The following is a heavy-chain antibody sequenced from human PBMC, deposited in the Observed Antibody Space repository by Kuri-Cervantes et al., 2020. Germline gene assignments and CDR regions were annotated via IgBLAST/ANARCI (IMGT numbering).Heavy chain of an antibody. V-gene: IGHV4-4*02. CDR1: GGSVSSSNW. Sequence: GSLRLSCAVSGGSVSSSNWWSWVRQPPGKGLEWIGEIYHSGSTNYNPSLKSRVTISVDKSKNQFSLKLSSVTAADTAVYYCARVSGNVDTAMVGHFDYWDQGTLVTVSS. D-gene: IGHD5-18*01. CDR2: IYHSGST. CDR3: ARVSGNVDTAMVGHFDY. J-gene: IGHJ4*02.